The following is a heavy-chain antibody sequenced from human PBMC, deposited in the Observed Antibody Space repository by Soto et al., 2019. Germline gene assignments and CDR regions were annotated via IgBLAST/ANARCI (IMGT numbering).Heavy chain of an antibody. Sequence: SVKVSCKASGGTFSSYAISWVRQAPGQGLEWMGGIIPIFGTANYAQRFQGRVTITADKSTSTAYMELSSLRSEDTAVYYCARMGXRYSSSFPDYYYYGMDVWGQGTTVTVSS. CDR3: ARMGXRYSSSFPDYYYYGMDV. V-gene: IGHV1-69*06. D-gene: IGHD6-6*01. CDR2: IIPIFGTA. J-gene: IGHJ6*02. CDR1: GGTFSSYA.